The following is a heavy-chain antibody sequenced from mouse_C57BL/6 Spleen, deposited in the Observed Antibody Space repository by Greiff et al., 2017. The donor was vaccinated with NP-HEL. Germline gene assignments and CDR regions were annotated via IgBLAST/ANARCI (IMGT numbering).Heavy chain of an antibody. V-gene: IGHV1-54*01. CDR3: ARSRDGYFYAMDY. CDR1: GYAFTNYL. CDR2: INPGSGGT. D-gene: IGHD2-3*01. J-gene: IGHJ4*01. Sequence: VQLQQSGAELVRPGTSVKVSCKASGYAFTNYLIEWVKQRPGQGLEWIGVINPGSGGTNYNEKFKGKATLTADKSSSTAYMQLSSLTSEDSAVYFCARSRDGYFYAMDYWGQGTSVTVSS.